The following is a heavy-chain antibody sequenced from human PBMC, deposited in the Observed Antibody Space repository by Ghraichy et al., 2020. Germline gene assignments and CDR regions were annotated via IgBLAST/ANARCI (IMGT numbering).Heavy chain of an antibody. CDR1: GGSFSGYY. D-gene: IGHD2/OR15-2a*01. J-gene: IGHJ5*02. CDR2: INHSGST. CDR3: ARGPKAARFRNWFDP. Sequence: SETLSLTCAVYGGSFSGYYWSWIRQPPGKGLEWIGEINHSGSTNYNPSLKSRVTISVDTSKNQFSLKLSSVTAADTAVYYCARGPKAARFRNWFDPWGQGTLVTVSS. V-gene: IGHV4-34*01.